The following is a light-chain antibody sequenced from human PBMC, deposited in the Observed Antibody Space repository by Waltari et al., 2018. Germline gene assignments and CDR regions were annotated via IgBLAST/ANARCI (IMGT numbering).Light chain of an antibody. Sequence: DIQMTQSPSTLSASVGERVTIPCRASWIIDSWWAWYQQKPGKAPKLLIYKASTVESGDPSRFIGSGSGTEYTLTISSLQPGDFATYYCQQYNGYSGTFGQGTKVEI. CDR2: KAS. J-gene: IGKJ1*01. V-gene: IGKV1-5*03. CDR1: WIIDSW. CDR3: QQYNGYSGT.